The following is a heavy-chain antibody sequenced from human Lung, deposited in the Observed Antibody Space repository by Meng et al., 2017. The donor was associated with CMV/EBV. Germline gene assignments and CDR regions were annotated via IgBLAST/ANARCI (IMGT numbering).Heavy chain of an antibody. D-gene: IGHD6-19*01. V-gene: IGHV4-4*02. CDR2: IYHSGGT. CDR1: GVSLSMSTW. Sequence: EWGPGLVSPSCTLSPHSASSGVSLSMSTWWSGVRQPPGKGLEWIGEIYHSGGTNYNPSLRGRVTISLDKSKNQFSLTLRSVTAADTAVYYCARDPYATGWAGWGQGTLVTVSS. CDR3: ARDPYATGWAG. J-gene: IGHJ4*02.